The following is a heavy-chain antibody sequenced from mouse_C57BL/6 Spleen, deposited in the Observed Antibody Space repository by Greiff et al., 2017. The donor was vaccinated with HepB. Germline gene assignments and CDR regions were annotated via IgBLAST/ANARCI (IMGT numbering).Heavy chain of an antibody. CDR1: GYTFTDHT. J-gene: IGHJ1*03. V-gene: IGHV1-78*01. Sequence: VQLQQSDAELVKPGASVKISCKVSGYTFTDHTIHWMKQRPEQGLEWIGYIYPRDGSTKYNEKFKGTATLTADKSSSTAYMQLNSLTSEDSAVYFGARSYDGYYVKLCLDFDVWGTGTTVTVSS. D-gene: IGHD2-3*01. CDR3: ARSYDGYYVKLCLDFDV. CDR2: IYPRDGST.